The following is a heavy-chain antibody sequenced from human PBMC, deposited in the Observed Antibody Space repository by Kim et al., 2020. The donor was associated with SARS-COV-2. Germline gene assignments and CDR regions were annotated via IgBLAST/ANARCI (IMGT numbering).Heavy chain of an antibody. V-gene: IGHV7-4-1*02. J-gene: IGHJ4*02. CDR1: GYTFTSYA. CDR2: INTNTGNP. CDR3: ARVACSSTSCYGLLDY. D-gene: IGHD2-2*01. Sequence: ASVKVSCKASGYTFTSYAMNWVRQAPGQGLEWMGWINTNTGNPTYAQGFTGRFVFSLDTSVSTAYLQISSLKAEDTAVYYCARVACSSTSCYGLLDYWGQGTLVTVSS.